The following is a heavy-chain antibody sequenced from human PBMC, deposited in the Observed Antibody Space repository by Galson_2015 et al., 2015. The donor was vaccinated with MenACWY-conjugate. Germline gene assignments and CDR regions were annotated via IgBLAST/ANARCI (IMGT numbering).Heavy chain of an antibody. Sequence: APGQRLEWMGWINAGNGNTKYSQKFQGRVTITRDTSASTAYMELSSLRSEDTAVYYCARGHRMITFGGVIGPYYYGMDVWGQGTTVTVSS. J-gene: IGHJ6*02. D-gene: IGHD3-16*02. CDR2: INAGNGNT. CDR3: ARGHRMITFGGVIGPYYYGMDV. V-gene: IGHV1-3*01.